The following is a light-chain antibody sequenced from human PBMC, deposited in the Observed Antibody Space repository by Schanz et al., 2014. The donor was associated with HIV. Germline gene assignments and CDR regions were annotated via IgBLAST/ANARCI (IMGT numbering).Light chain of an antibody. Sequence: QSALTQPASVSGSPGQSITISCSGTSSDIGGSDYVSWYQQHPGRAPKVLIYDVRDRPSGVSNRFSGSKSGNTASLTISGLQAEDEAEYFCSSYTTYNKGVFGGGTKLTVL. V-gene: IGLV2-14*03. CDR1: SSDIGGSDY. J-gene: IGLJ3*02. CDR3: SSYTTYNKGV. CDR2: DVR.